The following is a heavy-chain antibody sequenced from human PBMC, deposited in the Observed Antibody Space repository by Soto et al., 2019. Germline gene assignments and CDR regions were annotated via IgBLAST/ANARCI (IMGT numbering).Heavy chain of an antibody. CDR2: MFYFGST. J-gene: IGHJ6*02. Sequence: SETLSLTCTVFGGSFSSGSHYWGWIRQPPGKGLEWLGTMFYFGSTYYNTSLESRVTISVDPSKNQFSLKLSSVTAADTAVYYCARHHFYCTGGSCYLQAYHYYGLDVWGQGTTVT. D-gene: IGHD2-15*01. V-gene: IGHV4-39*01. CDR1: GGSFSSGSHY. CDR3: ARHHFYCTGGSCYLQAYHYYGLDV.